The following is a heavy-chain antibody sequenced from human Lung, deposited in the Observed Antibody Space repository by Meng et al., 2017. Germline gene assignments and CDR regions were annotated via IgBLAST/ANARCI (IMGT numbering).Heavy chain of an antibody. CDR2: INHSGST. Sequence: QVQLQQCGAGLLKPSETLSLTCVVSGGSFIDYYWSWIRQPPGKGLEWIGEINHSGSTNYNPSLESRATISVDTSQNNLSLKLSSVTAADSAVYYCARGPTTMAHDLDYWGQGTLVTVSS. D-gene: IGHD4-11*01. J-gene: IGHJ4*02. V-gene: IGHV4-34*01. CDR3: ARGPTTMAHDLDY. CDR1: GGSFIDYY.